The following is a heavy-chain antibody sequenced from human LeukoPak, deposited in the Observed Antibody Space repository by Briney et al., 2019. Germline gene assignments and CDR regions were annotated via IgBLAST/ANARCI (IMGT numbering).Heavy chain of an antibody. V-gene: IGHV3-9*01. CDR3: ARSYCSCTSCLFDY. Sequence: SGGSLRLSCAASGFTFDDYAMHWVRQAPGKGLEWVSGISWNSGSIGYADSVKGRFTISRDNAKNSLYLQMNSLRAEDTALYYCARSYCSCTSCLFDYWGQGTLVTVSS. CDR1: GFTFDDYA. D-gene: IGHD2-2*01. J-gene: IGHJ4*02. CDR2: ISWNSGSI.